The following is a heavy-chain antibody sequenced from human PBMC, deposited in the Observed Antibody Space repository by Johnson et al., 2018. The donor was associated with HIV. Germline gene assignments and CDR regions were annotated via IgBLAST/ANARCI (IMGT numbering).Heavy chain of an antibody. CDR1: GFTVSSNY. CDR2: IYSGGST. J-gene: IGHJ3*02. Sequence: VQLVESGGGLVQPGGSLRLSCAASGFTVSSNYMSWVRQAPGKGLAWVSVIYSGGSTYYADSVKGRFTISRDNSKNTLYLQMNSLRAEDTAVYYCARTSLEMATISAFDIWGQGTMVTVSS. D-gene: IGHD5-24*01. CDR3: ARTSLEMATISAFDI. V-gene: IGHV3-66*02.